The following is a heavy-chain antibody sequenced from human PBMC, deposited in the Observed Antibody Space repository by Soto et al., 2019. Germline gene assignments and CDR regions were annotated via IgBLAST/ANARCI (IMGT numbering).Heavy chain of an antibody. CDR1: GYTFTSYG. CDR3: ARDWDYYDSSGYYY. V-gene: IGHV1-18*04. D-gene: IGHD3-22*01. CDR2: ISAYNGNT. Sequence: GASVKVSCKASGYTFTSYGISWVRQAPGQGLEWMGWISAYNGNTNYAQKLQGRVTMTTDTSTSTAYMELRSLRSDDTAVYYCARDWDYYDSSGYYYWGQGTLVTVSS. J-gene: IGHJ4*02.